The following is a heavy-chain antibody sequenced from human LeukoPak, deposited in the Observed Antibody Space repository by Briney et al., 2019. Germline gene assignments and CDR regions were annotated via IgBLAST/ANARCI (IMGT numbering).Heavy chain of an antibody. V-gene: IGHV3-30*18. CDR1: GFTFSSYG. Sequence: PGGSLRLSCAASGFTFSSYGMHWVRQAPGKGLEWVAVISYDGSNKYYADSVKGRFTISRDNSKNTLYLQMNSLRAEDTAVYYCAKAMNTPVAMITFGGVIDPPGYWGQGTLVAVSS. CDR3: AKAMNTPVAMITFGGVIDPPGY. D-gene: IGHD3-16*02. CDR2: ISYDGSNK. J-gene: IGHJ4*02.